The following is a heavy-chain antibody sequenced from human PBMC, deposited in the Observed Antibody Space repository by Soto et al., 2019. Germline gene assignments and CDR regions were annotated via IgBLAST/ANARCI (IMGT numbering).Heavy chain of an antibody. CDR3: ARHPGMRRSGWYLDYYYYYMDV. D-gene: IGHD6-19*01. J-gene: IGHJ6*03. Sequence: SETLSLTCAVYGGSFSGYYWSWIRQPPGKGLEWIGEINHSGSTNYNPSLKSRVTISVDTSKNQFSLKMSSLTAADTAVYYCARHPGMRRSGWYLDYYYYYMDVWGKGTTVTVSS. V-gene: IGHV4-34*01. CDR1: GGSFSGYY. CDR2: INHSGST.